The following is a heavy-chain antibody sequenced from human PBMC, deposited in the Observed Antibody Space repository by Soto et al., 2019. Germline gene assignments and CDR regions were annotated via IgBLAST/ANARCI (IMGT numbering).Heavy chain of an antibody. CDR3: ARSPRYCSSTSCYVGYFDY. V-gene: IGHV3-53*04. CDR2: IYSGGST. CDR1: GFTVSSNY. Sequence: GGSLRLSCAASGFTVSSNYMSWVRQAPGKGLEWVSVIYSGGSTYYADSVKGRFTISRHNSKNTLYLQMNSLRAEDTAVYYCARSPRYCSSTSCYVGYFDYWGQGTLVTVSS. J-gene: IGHJ4*02. D-gene: IGHD2-2*01.